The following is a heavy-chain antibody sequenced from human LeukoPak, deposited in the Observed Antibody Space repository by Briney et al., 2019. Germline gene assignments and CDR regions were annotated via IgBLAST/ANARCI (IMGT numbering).Heavy chain of an antibody. CDR1: GDSVSSNSAA. CDR3: VREAYFGSSGYYGEGAFDI. Sequence: SQTLSLTCAISGDSVSSNSAAWNWIRQSPSRGLEWLGRTYYRSKWYYDYATSVKGRITINPDTSKNQFSLQLSSVTSEDTAVYYCVREAYFGSSGYYGEGAFDIWGQGTQVTVSS. CDR2: TYYRSKWYY. J-gene: IGHJ3*02. V-gene: IGHV6-1*01. D-gene: IGHD3-22*01.